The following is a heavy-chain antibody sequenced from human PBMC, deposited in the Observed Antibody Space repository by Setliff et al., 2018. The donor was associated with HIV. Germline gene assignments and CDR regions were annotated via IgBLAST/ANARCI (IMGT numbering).Heavy chain of an antibody. CDR2: GYYSGIT. D-gene: IGHD6-13*01. CDR1: GGSISNYY. V-gene: IGHV4-59*08. CDR3: ARGTDSSSWYYFDY. J-gene: IGHJ4*02. Sequence: TSETLSLTCTVSGGSISNYYWSWIRQPPGKGLEWIGCGYYSGITHYDPSLKSRVTISVDTSKNQFSLKLSSVTAADTAVYYCARGTDSSSWYYFDYWGQGTLVTVSS.